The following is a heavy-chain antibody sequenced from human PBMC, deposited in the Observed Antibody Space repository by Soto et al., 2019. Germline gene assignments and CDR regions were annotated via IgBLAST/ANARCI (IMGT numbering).Heavy chain of an antibody. Sequence: QVQLVQSGAEVKRPGASVKISCKASGYRLIYYPIHWVRQAPGKGLEWMGWINIGNGNTQYSHKFQGRVTINRDTSATTAVTELSSMKSADPSVDYCARAPLCSGKGYDHDFDPWGQGPLVIVSS. CDR3: ARAPLCSGKGYDHDFDP. CDR2: INIGNGNT. J-gene: IGHJ5*02. V-gene: IGHV1-3*04. CDR1: GYRLIYYP. D-gene: IGHD2-15*01.